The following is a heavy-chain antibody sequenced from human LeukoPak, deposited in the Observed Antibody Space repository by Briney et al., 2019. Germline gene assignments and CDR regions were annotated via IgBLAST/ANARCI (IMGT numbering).Heavy chain of an antibody. CDR1: GGSISSYY. Sequence: SETLSLTCTVSGGSISSYYWSWIRQPAGKGLEWIGRIYTSGSTNYNPSLKSRVTISVDTSKNQFSLKLSSVTAADTAVYYCARHGVGITIFGVVADPIDYWGQGTLVTVSS. CDR2: IYTSGST. J-gene: IGHJ4*02. D-gene: IGHD3-3*01. V-gene: IGHV4-4*07. CDR3: ARHGVGITIFGVVADPIDY.